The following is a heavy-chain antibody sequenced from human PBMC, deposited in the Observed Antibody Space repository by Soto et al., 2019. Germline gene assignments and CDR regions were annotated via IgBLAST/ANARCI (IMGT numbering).Heavy chain of an antibody. J-gene: IGHJ4*02. CDR1: GGSISSGGYS. Sequence: SETLSLTCAVSGGSISSGGYSWSWIRQPPGKGLEWIGYIYHSGSTYYNPSLKSRVTISVDRSKNQFSLKLSSVTAADTAVYYCARAMTTVTTIDYWGQGTLVTVS. CDR2: IYHSGST. CDR3: ARAMTTVTTIDY. V-gene: IGHV4-30-2*01. D-gene: IGHD4-17*01.